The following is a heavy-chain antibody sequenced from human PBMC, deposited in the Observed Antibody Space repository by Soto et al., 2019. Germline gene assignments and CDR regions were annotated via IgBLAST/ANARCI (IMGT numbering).Heavy chain of an antibody. CDR2: IYYSGTT. V-gene: IGHV4-31*03. CDR1: GGPISSDSYY. CDR3: ARDASMAKGTGIFVY. D-gene: IGHD2-2*01. Sequence: QVQLQESGPGLVKPSQTLSLTCTVSGGPISSDSYYWSWIRQHPGKGLEWIGYIYYSGTTYDNPSPRSRVTISVDTSKNQFPLKLSSVTAADTAVYYCARDASMAKGTGIFVYWGQGTLVTVSS. J-gene: IGHJ4*02.